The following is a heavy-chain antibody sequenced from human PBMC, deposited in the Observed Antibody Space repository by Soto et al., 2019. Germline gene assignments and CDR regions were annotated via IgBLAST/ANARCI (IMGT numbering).Heavy chain of an antibody. Sequence: GVSLRLSCAASGFTFSSYWMSWVRQAPGKGLEWVANIKQDGSEKYYVDSVKGRFTISRDNAKNSLYLQMNSLRAEDTAVYYCVRAXYYDFWSGYWDYYYGMDVWAQGTTVTV. D-gene: IGHD3-3*01. CDR2: IKQDGSEK. CDR3: VRAXYYDFWSGYWDYYYGMDV. CDR1: GFTFSSYW. V-gene: IGHV3-7*03. J-gene: IGHJ6*02.